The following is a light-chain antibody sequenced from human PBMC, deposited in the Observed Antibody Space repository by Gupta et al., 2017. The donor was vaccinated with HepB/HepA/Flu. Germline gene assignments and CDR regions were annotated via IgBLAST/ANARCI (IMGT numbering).Light chain of an antibody. J-gene: IGKJ2*03. CDR2: VLS. CDR1: QSLLDSDDGNIY. V-gene: IGKV2-40*01. Sequence: GTLGESASISCSSSQSLLDSDDGNIYLAWYLQKPGQSPQLLIYVLSNRASGVPDRFSGSGLGTDFTLSISSGEAEDVGLSYCRQRSEFACDSFGQGTKLEIK. CDR3: RQRSEFACDS.